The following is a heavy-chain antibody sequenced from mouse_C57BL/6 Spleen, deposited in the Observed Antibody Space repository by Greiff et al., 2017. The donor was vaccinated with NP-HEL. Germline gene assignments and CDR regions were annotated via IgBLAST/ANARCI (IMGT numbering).Heavy chain of an antibody. V-gene: IGHV1-64*01. CDR1: GYTFTSYW. CDR2: IHPNSGST. J-gene: IGHJ2*01. D-gene: IGHD4-1*01. CDR3: ARRGSNWDDYFDY. Sequence: QVQLQQPGAELVKPGASVKLSCKASGYTFTSYWMHWVKQRPGQGLEWIGMIHPNSGSTNYNEKFKSKATLTVDKSSSTAYMQLSSLTSEDSAVYYCARRGSNWDDYFDYWGQGTTLTVSS.